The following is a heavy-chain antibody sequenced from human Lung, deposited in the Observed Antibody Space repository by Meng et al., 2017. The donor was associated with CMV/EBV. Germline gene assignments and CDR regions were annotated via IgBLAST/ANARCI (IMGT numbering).Heavy chain of an antibody. CDR2: ININTGNP. J-gene: IGHJ4*02. D-gene: IGHD6-19*01. V-gene: IGHV7-4-1*01. Sequence: QVQLLQSGFELKKPGDSVKVSCQAAGYTFTSSSMNWVRHAPGQGLEWMGWININTGNPTYAQGFTGRFVFSLDTSVSTAYLQIDSLKADDTAVYYCARGNGWRFDYWGQGTLVTVSS. CDR1: GYTFTSSS. CDR3: ARGNGWRFDY.